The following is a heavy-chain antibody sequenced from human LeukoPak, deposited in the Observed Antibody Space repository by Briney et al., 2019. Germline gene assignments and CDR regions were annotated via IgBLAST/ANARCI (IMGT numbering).Heavy chain of an antibody. Sequence: GGSLRLPCAASGFTFSSYSMTWVRQAPGKGLEWVSSMSSGGRYIYYADSVRGRFTISRDNAKNSLYLLMNSLRVEDTAVYYCARDRPTGASRLFVVQWGQGTLVTVSS. V-gene: IGHV3-21*04. CDR2: MSSGGRYI. CDR3: ARDRPTGASRLFVVQ. D-gene: IGHD3-3*01. CDR1: GFTFSSYS. J-gene: IGHJ4*02.